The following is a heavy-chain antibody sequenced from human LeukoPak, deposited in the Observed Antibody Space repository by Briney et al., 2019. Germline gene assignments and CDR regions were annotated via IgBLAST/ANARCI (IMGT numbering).Heavy chain of an antibody. Sequence: AETLSLICTVSGGSISSSSFHWGWIRQPPGKGLEWIGTIFYSGSTYYNPSLKSRVTMSVDTSKNQFPLKMSSVTAAATAVYYCARQGYISGQGFRNNWFDPWGQGSLVTVSS. J-gene: IGHJ5*02. CDR1: GGSISSSSFH. V-gene: IGHV4-39*01. CDR2: IFYSGST. CDR3: ARQGYISGQGFRNNWFDP. D-gene: IGHD6-19*01.